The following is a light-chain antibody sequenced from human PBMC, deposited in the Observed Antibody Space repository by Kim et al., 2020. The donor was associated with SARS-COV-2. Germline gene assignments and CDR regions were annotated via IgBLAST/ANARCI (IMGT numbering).Light chain of an antibody. Sequence: QSALTQPASMSGSPGQSITISCSGTSGDIGNYNLVSWFQQHPGKAPQLLIYEVRQRPSGISDRFSGSKFGNTASLTISGLQAEDDADYYCCSYAGSRTSYVFGTGTRSPS. CDR2: EVR. CDR1: SGDIGNYNL. CDR3: CSYAGSRTSYV. V-gene: IGLV2-23*02. J-gene: IGLJ1*01.